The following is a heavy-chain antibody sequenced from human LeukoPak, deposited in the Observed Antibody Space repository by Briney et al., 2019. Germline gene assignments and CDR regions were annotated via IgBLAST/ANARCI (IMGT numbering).Heavy chain of an antibody. D-gene: IGHD3-10*01. CDR2: INPNSGGT. CDR3: ARGRYYGSGSDPPLGY. J-gene: IGHJ4*02. Sequence: GASVKVSCKASGYTFTGYYMHWVRQAPGQGLEWMGWINPNSGGTNYAQKFQGRVTMTRDTSISTAYMELSRLRSDDTAVYYCARGRYYGSGSDPPLGYWGQGNLVTVSS. CDR1: GYTFTGYY. V-gene: IGHV1-2*02.